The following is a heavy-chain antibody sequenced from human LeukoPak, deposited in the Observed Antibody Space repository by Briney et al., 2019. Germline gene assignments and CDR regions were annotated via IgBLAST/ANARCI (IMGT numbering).Heavy chain of an antibody. CDR3: ARISGTYAFDI. V-gene: IGHV1-3*01. CDR1: GYTFTSYA. D-gene: IGHD1-26*01. CDR2: INAGNGNT. Sequence: GAPVKVSCKASGYTFTSYAMHWVRQAPGQRLEWMGWINAGNGNTKYSQKFQGRVTITRDTSASTAYMELSSLRSEDTAVYYCARISGTYAFDIWGQGTMVTVSS. J-gene: IGHJ3*02.